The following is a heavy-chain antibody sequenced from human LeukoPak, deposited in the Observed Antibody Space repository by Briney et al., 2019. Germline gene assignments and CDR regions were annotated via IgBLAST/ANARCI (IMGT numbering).Heavy chain of an antibody. V-gene: IGHV4-61*02. CDR1: GGSISSGSYY. CDR3: ARGFPSGSYYEGFYDAFDI. J-gene: IGHJ3*02. D-gene: IGHD1-26*01. CDR2: IYTSGST. Sequence: SETLSLTCTVSGGSISSGSYYWSWIRQPAGKGLEWIGRIYTSGSTNYNPSLKSRVTISVDTSKNQFSLKLSSVTAADTAVYYSARGFPSGSYYEGFYDAFDIWGQGTMVTVSS.